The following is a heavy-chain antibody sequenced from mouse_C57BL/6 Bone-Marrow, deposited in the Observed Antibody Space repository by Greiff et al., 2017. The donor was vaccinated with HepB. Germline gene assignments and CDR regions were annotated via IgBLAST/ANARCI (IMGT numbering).Heavy chain of an antibody. D-gene: IGHD2-1*01. CDR1: GFSLRTSGMG. CDR2: IYWDDDK. J-gene: IGHJ4*01. CDR3: ARRSDLLWNYYAMDY. V-gene: IGHV8-12*01. Sequence: QVTLKVSGPGILQSSQTLSLPCSFSGFSLRTSGMGVSWIRQPSGKGLEWLAHIYWDDDKRYNPSLKSRLTISKDTSRNQVFLKITSVDTADTATYDCARRSDLLWNYYAMDYWGQGTSVTVST.